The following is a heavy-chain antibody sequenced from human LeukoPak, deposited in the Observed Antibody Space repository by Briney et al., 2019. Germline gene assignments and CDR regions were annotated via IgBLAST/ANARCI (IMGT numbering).Heavy chain of an antibody. J-gene: IGHJ4*02. Sequence: GSLRLSCAVSGFTLNSCAMNWVRQAPGKGLEWVSGVRGSDGSTYYTDPVKGRFTISRDTSKKTLYLQMNSLRAEDTAVYYCARDYYDSSGYSFDYWGQGTLVTVSS. CDR1: GFTLNSCA. V-gene: IGHV3-23*01. CDR3: ARDYYDSSGYSFDY. D-gene: IGHD3-22*01. CDR2: VRGSDGST.